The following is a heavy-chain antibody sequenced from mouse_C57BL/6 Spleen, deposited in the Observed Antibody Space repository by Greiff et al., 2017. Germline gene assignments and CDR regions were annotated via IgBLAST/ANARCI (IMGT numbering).Heavy chain of an antibody. D-gene: IGHD1-1*01. V-gene: IGHV1-19*01. J-gene: IGHJ4*01. CDR2: INPYNGGT. Sequence: EVQLQQSGPVLVKPGASVKMSCKASGYTFTDYYMNWVKQSHGKSLEWIGVINPYNGGTSYNQKFKGKATLTVDKSSCTAYMELNSLTSEDSAVYYCARGYYGSSYYAMDYWGQGTSVTVSS. CDR1: GYTFTDYY. CDR3: ARGYYGSSYYAMDY.